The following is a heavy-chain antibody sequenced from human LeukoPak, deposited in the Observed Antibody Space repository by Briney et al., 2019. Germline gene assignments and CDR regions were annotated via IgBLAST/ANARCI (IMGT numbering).Heavy chain of an antibody. J-gene: IGHJ3*02. Sequence: GGSLRLSCAASGFTFDDYAMPWVRQAPGKGLEWVSGISWNSGSIGYADSVKGRFTISRDNAKNSLYLQMNSLRAEDMALYYCAKDIGPGPGDAFDIWGQGTMVTVSS. CDR3: AKDIGPGPGDAFDI. V-gene: IGHV3-9*03. CDR1: GFTFDDYA. CDR2: ISWNSGSI.